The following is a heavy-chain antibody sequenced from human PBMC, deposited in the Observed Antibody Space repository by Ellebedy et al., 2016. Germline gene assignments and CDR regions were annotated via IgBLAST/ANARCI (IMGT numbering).Heavy chain of an antibody. CDR1: GFTFSSYS. V-gene: IGHV3-48*02. D-gene: IGHD3-3*01. CDR2: ISSSSSTI. CDR3: ARDPLSPIFGEYYFDY. Sequence: GGSLRLSCAASGFTFSSYSMNWVRQAPGKGLEWVSYISSSSSTIYYADSVKGRFIISRDNAKNSLYLQMNSLRDEDTAVYYCARDPLSPIFGEYYFDYWGQGTLVTVSS. J-gene: IGHJ4*02.